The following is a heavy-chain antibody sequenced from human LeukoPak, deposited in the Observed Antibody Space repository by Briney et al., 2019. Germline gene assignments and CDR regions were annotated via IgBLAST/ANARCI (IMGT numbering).Heavy chain of an antibody. J-gene: IGHJ4*02. D-gene: IGHD1-26*01. CDR2: MNPNSGNT. CDR3: ARVGATRAGFNY. V-gene: IGHV1-8*01. CDR1: GYTFTSYD. Sequence: ASVKVSCKASGYTFTSYDINWVRQATGQGLEWMGWMNPNSGNTGYAQKFQGRVTMTRDTSISTAYMELSRLRSDDTAAYYCARVGATRAGFNYWGQGTLVTVSS.